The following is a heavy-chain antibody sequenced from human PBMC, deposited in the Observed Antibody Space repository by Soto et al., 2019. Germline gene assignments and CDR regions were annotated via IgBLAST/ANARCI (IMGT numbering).Heavy chain of an antibody. D-gene: IGHD2-15*01. J-gene: IGHJ4*02. CDR3: AHTPGHGTSWYVDY. CDR2: FGTACDS. Sequence: GGSLRLSCAASGFTFSSYDMHWVRQATGKGLEWVSAFGTACDSYYPGSVKGRFTIFRENAKNSLYFQMTNLDPVDTGTYYCAHTPGHGTSWYVDYWGQGTLVTVSS. V-gene: IGHV3-13*04. CDR1: GFTFSSYD.